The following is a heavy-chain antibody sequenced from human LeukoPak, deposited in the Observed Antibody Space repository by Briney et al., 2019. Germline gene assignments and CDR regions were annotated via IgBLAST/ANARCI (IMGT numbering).Heavy chain of an antibody. J-gene: IGHJ6*02. V-gene: IGHV4-34*01. D-gene: IGHD6-13*01. Sequence: SETLSLTCAVYGGSFSGYYWSWIRQPPGKGLEWIGEINHSGSTNYNPSLKSRVTISVDTSKNQFSLKLSSVTAADTAVYHCARAYSSSWYYYYGMDVWGQGTTVTVSS. CDR1: GGSFSGYY. CDR2: INHSGST. CDR3: ARAYSSSWYYYYGMDV.